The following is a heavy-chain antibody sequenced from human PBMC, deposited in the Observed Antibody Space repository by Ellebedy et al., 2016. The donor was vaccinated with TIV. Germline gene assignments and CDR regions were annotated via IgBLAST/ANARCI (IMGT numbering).Heavy chain of an antibody. V-gene: IGHV3-23*01. CDR2: ISSTGSRT. J-gene: IGHJ4*02. CDR1: GFTFSSYA. Sequence: GESLKISCAASGFTFSSYAMNWVRQAPGKGLEWVSTISSTGSRTYYADSVEGRFIISRDNSKKTLYLQMNSLRAEDTAVYYCAKGRGGGSDTSAPRYYFDYWGLGTLVTVSS. CDR3: AKGRGGGSDTSAPRYYFDY. D-gene: IGHD3-22*01.